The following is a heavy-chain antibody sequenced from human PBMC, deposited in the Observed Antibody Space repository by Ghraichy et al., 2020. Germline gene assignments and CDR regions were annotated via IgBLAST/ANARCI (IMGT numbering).Heavy chain of an antibody. D-gene: IGHD3-16*01. CDR1: GDSINNYN. Sequence: SETLSLTCSVSGDSINNYNWNWIRQPAGKGLEWIGRIFHGGSTNYNPTLKSRVSMSLDTSKNQVSVKLTSVTAADTAMYYCVTMMGDQSDGFDLWGQGTRVTVSS. CDR3: VTMMGDQSDGFDL. V-gene: IGHV4-4*07. CDR2: IFHGGST. J-gene: IGHJ3*01.